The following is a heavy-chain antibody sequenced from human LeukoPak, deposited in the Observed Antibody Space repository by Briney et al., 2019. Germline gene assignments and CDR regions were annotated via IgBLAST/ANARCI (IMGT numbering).Heavy chain of an antibody. CDR1: GGSISSSSYY. Sequence: PSETLSLTCTVSGGSISSSSYYWGWIRQPPGKGLEWIGSIYYSGSTYYNPPLKSRVTISVDTSKNQFSLKLSSVTAADTAVYYCARHLVGTDYWGQGTLVTVSS. CDR3: ARHLVGTDY. CDR2: IYYSGST. J-gene: IGHJ4*02. V-gene: IGHV4-39*01. D-gene: IGHD2-21*02.